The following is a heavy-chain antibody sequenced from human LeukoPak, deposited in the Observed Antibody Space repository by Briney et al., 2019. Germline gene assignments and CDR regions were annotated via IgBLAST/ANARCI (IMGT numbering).Heavy chain of an antibody. D-gene: IGHD3-22*01. CDR1: GFTFSSYG. V-gene: IGHV3-30*02. J-gene: IGHJ4*02. CDR2: IWYDGSNK. Sequence: GGSLRLSCAASGFTFSSYGMHWVRQAPGKGLEWVAVIWYDGSNKYYADSVKGRFTISRDNSKNTLYLQMNSLRAEDTAVYYCAKGEYVGTYYYDSNGYWGQGTLVTVSS. CDR3: AKGEYVGTYYYDSNGY.